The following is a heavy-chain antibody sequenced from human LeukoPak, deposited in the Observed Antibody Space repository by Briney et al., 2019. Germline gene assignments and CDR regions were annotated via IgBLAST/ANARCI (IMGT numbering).Heavy chain of an antibody. V-gene: IGHV4-39*01. CDR1: GGPISSDLYYY. CDR3: ARHSRTVGSVGIDP. Sequence: PSETLSLTCTVSGGPISSDLYYYWGWVRQPPGKGLEWIGNIYYTGSTYYNPSLKSRVTISVDTSKNQFSLKLSSVTAADTAVYYCARHSRTVGSVGIDPWGQGTLVTVSS. J-gene: IGHJ5*02. D-gene: IGHD4-23*01. CDR2: IYYTGST.